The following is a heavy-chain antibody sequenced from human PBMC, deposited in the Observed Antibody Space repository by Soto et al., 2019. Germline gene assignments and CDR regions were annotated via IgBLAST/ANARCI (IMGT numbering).Heavy chain of an antibody. CDR1: GGTFSSYA. J-gene: IGHJ4*02. D-gene: IGHD3-3*01. Sequence: SVKVSCKASGGTFSSYAISWVRQAPGQGLEWMGGIIPIFGTANYAQKFQGRVTITADESTSTAYMELSSLRSEDTAVYYCARTKDFGVVIIPSYYFDYWGQGTLVTVSS. CDR2: IIPIFGTA. V-gene: IGHV1-69*13. CDR3: ARTKDFGVVIIPSYYFDY.